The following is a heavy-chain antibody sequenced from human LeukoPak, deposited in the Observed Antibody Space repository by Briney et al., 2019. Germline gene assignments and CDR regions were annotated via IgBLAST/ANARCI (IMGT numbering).Heavy chain of an antibody. CDR2: ITHSGST. V-gene: IGHV4-34*01. D-gene: IGHD6-19*01. CDR3: ARVLEGSSGQHWYFDL. J-gene: IGHJ2*01. CDR1: GGSFSGYY. Sequence: SETLSLTCAVYGGSFSGYYWSWIRQPPGKGLEWIGEITHSGSTNYNPSLKSRVTISVDTSKNQFSLRLSSVTAADTAVYYCARVLEGSSGQHWYFDLWGRGTLVTVSS.